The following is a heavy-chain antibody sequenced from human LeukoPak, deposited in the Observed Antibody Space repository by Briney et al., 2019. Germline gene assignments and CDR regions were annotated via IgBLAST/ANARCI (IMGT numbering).Heavy chain of an antibody. CDR1: GFTFSGYG. Sequence: GGSLRLSCAASGFTFSGYGIHWVRQAPGKGLEWVAFIRSDGSVKYYADSVRGRFTISRDNSKNTLYLQINSLRAEDTAVYYCAKDEAAAGVGFDYWGQGTLVTVYS. V-gene: IGHV3-30*02. D-gene: IGHD6-13*01. CDR2: IRSDGSVK. CDR3: AKDEAAAGVGFDY. J-gene: IGHJ4*02.